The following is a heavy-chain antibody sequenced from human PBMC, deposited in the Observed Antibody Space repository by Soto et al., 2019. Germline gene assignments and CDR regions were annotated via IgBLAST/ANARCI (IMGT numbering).Heavy chain of an antibody. Sequence: QVQLVQSGAEVKKPGASVKVSCKASGYTFTSYGISWVRQAPGQGLEWMGWISAYNGNTNYAQKLQGRVTMTTDTSTSTAYMELRSLRSADTAVYYCARDPSIGSWSPLVRYYGMDVWGQGTTVTVSS. CDR3: ARDPSIGSWSPLVRYYGMDV. V-gene: IGHV1-18*01. CDR1: GYTFTSYG. D-gene: IGHD6-13*01. J-gene: IGHJ6*02. CDR2: ISAYNGNT.